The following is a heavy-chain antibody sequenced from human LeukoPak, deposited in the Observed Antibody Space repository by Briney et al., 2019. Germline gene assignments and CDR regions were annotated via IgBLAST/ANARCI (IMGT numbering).Heavy chain of an antibody. V-gene: IGHV4-4*07. CDR3: ARDRGLHGEVLFDP. D-gene: IGHD3-10*01. CDR2: IYGSGNT. Sequence: SETLSFTCTVSGGSISSYYLSWIRQPAGKGLEWIGRIYGSGNTNYNPALKSRVTMSVDTSKNQFSLKVRSVTAADTAVYYCARDRGLHGEVLFDPWGQGTLVTVSS. CDR1: GGSISSYY. J-gene: IGHJ5*02.